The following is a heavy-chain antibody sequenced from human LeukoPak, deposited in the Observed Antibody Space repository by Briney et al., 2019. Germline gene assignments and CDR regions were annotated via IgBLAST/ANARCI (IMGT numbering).Heavy chain of an antibody. CDR2: INPNSGGI. CDR1: GYTFTGYY. J-gene: IGHJ4*02. D-gene: IGHD3-22*01. V-gene: IGHV1-2*02. CDR3: ARVFGVWTYDSSAYAPGETNFDY. Sequence: GASVKVSCKASGYTFTGYYVHWVRQAPGQGLEWMGWINPNSGGINYAQKFQGRVTMTRDTSISTAYMELNRLRSDDTAVYYCARVFGVWTYDSSAYAPGETNFDYWGQGTLVTVSS.